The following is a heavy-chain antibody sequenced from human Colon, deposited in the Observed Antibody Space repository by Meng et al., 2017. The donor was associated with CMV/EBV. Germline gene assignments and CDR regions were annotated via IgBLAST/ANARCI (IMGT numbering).Heavy chain of an antibody. CDR3: AKDGDRYCSRTSCSAMDV. Sequence: GGSLRLSCATSGFNFGIYGIHWVRQAPGKGLEWVAFIRYDGSDTFYTDSAKGRFTISRDNSKNTSYLQMNNLRPEDTAMYYCAKDGDRYCSRTSCSAMDVWGQGTTVTVSS. CDR2: IRYDGSDT. J-gene: IGHJ6*02. V-gene: IGHV3-30*02. D-gene: IGHD2-2*01. CDR1: GFNFGIYG.